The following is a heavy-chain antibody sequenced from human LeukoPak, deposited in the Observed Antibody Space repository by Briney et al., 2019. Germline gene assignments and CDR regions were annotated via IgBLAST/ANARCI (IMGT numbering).Heavy chain of an antibody. Sequence: GGSLRLSCAASGFTFSTYGMHWVRQAPGKGLEWVAVIWYDGSNKYYADSVKGRFTISRDNSKNTLYLQMNSLRAEDTAVYYCARDQMVVTAIRGRSKRGYFQHWGQGTLVTVSS. CDR1: GFTFSTYG. J-gene: IGHJ1*01. CDR2: IWYDGSNK. CDR3: ARDQMVVTAIRGRSKRGYFQH. V-gene: IGHV3-33*01. D-gene: IGHD2-21*02.